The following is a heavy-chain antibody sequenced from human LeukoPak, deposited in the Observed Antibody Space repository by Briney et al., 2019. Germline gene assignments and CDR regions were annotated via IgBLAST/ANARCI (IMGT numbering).Heavy chain of an antibody. CDR3: AMRVYGVGIKRPRWFDP. Sequence: GSLRLSCVASGFTFSSYAMSWIRQAPGKGLEWIGEIHNSGGPSYNPSLKSRVIISMDTSKNQFSLNVTSVTAANTAVYYCAMRVYGVGIKRPRWFDPWGQGALVTVSS. CDR2: IHNSGGP. V-gene: IGHV4-34*08. D-gene: IGHD1-14*01. J-gene: IGHJ5*02. CDR1: GFTFSSYA.